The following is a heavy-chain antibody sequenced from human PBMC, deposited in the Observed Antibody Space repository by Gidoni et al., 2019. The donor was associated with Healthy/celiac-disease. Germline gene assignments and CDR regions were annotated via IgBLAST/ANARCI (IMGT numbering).Heavy chain of an antibody. CDR1: GFTFSSYW. Sequence: EVQLVESGGGLVQPGGSLRLSCAASGFTFSSYWMSWVRQAPGKGLEWVANIKQDGSEKYYVDSVKGRFTISRDNAKNSLYLQMNSLRAEDTAVYYCARWWWGHGIVVRPFLYGMDVWGQGTTVTVSS. V-gene: IGHV3-7*01. J-gene: IGHJ6*02. D-gene: IGHD2-2*01. CDR2: IKQDGSEK. CDR3: ARWWWGHGIVVRPFLYGMDV.